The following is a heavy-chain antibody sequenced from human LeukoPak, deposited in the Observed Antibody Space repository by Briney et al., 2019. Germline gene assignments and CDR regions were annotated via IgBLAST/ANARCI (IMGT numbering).Heavy chain of an antibody. CDR3: AKGQLWFGENYFDY. D-gene: IGHD3-10*01. Sequence: PGRSLRLSCAASGFTFSSYAMHWVRQAPGKGLEWVSGISGSDGSTYYADSVKARFTISRDNSKNTLYLQMNSLRAGDTAVYYCAKGQLWFGENYFDYWGQGTLVTVSS. CDR1: GFTFSSYA. V-gene: IGHV3-23*01. CDR2: ISGSDGST. J-gene: IGHJ4*02.